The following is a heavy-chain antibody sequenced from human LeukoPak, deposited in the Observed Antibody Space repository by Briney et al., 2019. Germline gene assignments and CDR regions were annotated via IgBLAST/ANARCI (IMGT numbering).Heavy chain of an antibody. D-gene: IGHD2-15*01. CDR3: ARDRIYCSGGSCYSGWFDP. CDR1: GFTFSTFE. CDR2: IRSDGATI. J-gene: IGHJ5*02. V-gene: IGHV3-48*03. Sequence: GGSLRLSCAASGFTFSTFEMNWVRQAPGKGLEWVSHIRSDGATIYYADSVKGRFTISRDNAKNSLYLQMNSLRAEDTAVHYCARDRIYCSGGSCYSGWFDPWGQGTLVTVSS.